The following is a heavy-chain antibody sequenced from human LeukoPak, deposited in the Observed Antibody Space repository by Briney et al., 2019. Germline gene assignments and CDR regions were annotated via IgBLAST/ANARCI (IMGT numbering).Heavy chain of an antibody. J-gene: IGHJ4*02. Sequence: GASVKVSCKASGYTFTSYGISWVRQAPGQGLEWMGRINPNSGGTNYAQKFQGRVTMTRDTSISTAYMELSRLRSDDTAVYYCARGSGSYIDYFDYWGQGTLVTVSS. CDR3: ARGSGSYIDYFDY. CDR1: GYTFTSYG. CDR2: INPNSGGT. D-gene: IGHD1-26*01. V-gene: IGHV1-2*06.